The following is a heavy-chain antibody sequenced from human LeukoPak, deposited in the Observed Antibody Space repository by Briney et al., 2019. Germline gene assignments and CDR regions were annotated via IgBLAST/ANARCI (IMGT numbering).Heavy chain of an antibody. D-gene: IGHD1-26*01. Sequence: GGSLRLSCAASGFTFSDHYMDWVRQAPGKGLEWVANIKQDGSEKYLVDSVKGRFTISRDNAKNSLYLQMNNLRADDTAVYYCVKDSPPRYSGSPPAYWGQGTLVTVSS. V-gene: IGHV3-7*03. CDR2: IKQDGSEK. CDR3: VKDSPPRYSGSPPAY. J-gene: IGHJ4*02. CDR1: GFTFSDHY.